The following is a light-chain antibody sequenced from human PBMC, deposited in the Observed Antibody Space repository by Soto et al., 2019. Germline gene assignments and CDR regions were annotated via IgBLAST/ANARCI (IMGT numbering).Light chain of an antibody. CDR2: DAS. CDR1: HAISRN. Sequence: ETVMTQSPATLSASPGERVTLSCRASHAISRNVAWHQQKPGQAPRLLIYDASTRATGIPARFSGSGSTTEFALTISSLQSEDFAVYFCQEYNSWPGTFGQGTKVDIK. CDR3: QEYNSWPGT. V-gene: IGKV3-15*01. J-gene: IGKJ1*01.